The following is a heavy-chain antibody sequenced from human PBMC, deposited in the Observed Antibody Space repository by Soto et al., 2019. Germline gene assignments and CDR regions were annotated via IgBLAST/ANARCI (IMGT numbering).Heavy chain of an antibody. D-gene: IGHD4-4*01. Sequence: QVQLVQSGAEVKKPGSSVNVSCKASGGPFSSYAISWLRQAPGQGPEWLGGGVPILEATIYAQKFLGRMTITADELTTTVFMELSGLTSEDTAVYYCAKDGDRYGYSLPILYFVIDVWGHGTMVTVSS. CDR3: AKDGDRYGYSLPILYFVIDV. CDR1: GGPFSSYA. CDR2: GVPILEAT. V-gene: IGHV1-69*01. J-gene: IGHJ6*02.